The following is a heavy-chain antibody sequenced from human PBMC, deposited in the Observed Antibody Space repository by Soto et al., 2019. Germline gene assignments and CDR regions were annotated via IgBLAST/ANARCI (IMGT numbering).Heavy chain of an antibody. J-gene: IGHJ5*02. Sequence: SGGSLRLSCAASGFTFSSYSMNWVRQAPGKGLEWVSSISSSSSYIYYADSVKGRFTISRDNAKNSLYLQMNSLRAEDTAVYYCARDGHSSSWYGGFDPWGQGTLVTVSS. CDR1: GFTFSSYS. CDR3: ARDGHSSSWYGGFDP. V-gene: IGHV3-21*01. D-gene: IGHD6-13*01. CDR2: ISSSSSYI.